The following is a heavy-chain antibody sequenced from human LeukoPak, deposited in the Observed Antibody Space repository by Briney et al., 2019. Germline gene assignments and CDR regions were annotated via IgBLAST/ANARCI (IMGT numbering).Heavy chain of an antibody. J-gene: IGHJ5*02. V-gene: IGHV4-30-2*01. CDR1: GGSISSGGYS. CDR2: FYHSGST. D-gene: IGHD2-15*01. Sequence: SQTLSLTCAVSGGSISSGGYSWSWIRSPPGKGLDWIGYFYHSGSTYYNPSLKSRVTISVDRSKNQFSLKLSSVTAADTAVYYCARGYCSGGSCHNWFDPWGQGTLVTVSS. CDR3: ARGYCSGGSCHNWFDP.